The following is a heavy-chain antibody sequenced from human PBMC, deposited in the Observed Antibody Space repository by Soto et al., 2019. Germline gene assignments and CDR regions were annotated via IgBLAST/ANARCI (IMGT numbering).Heavy chain of an antibody. V-gene: IGHV3-9*01. Sequence: EVQLVESGGGLVRPGRSLRLSCTASGFTFDDYAMHWVRQAPGRGLEWVSGITWNSGNIAYADSVKGRFTITRDDDNHSLYLQMNSLRPEDTALYFCVKASYSAFHGVLSKAESFFDYWGDGPLVTFSS. J-gene: IGHJ4*01. CDR3: VKASYSAFHGVLSKAESFFDY. CDR2: ITWNSGNI. D-gene: IGHD2-15*01. CDR1: GFTFDDYA.